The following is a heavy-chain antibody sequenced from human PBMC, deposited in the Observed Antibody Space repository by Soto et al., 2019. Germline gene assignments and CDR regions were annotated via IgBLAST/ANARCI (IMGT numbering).Heavy chain of an antibody. J-gene: IGHJ4*02. CDR2: IFHSGTT. Sequence: PSETLSLTCSVSGGSISSADYFWTWIRQSPGKGLEWMGYIFHSGTTYYNLSPKGRLIISIENSKNQFSLRLTSVTAADSAVYFCAREPYLPKARNDFWGQGTLVTVSS. CDR3: AREPYLPKARNDF. V-gene: IGHV4-30-4*01. CDR1: GGSISSADYF.